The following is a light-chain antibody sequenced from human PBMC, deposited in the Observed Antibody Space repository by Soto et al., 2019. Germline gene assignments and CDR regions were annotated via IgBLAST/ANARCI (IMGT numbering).Light chain of an antibody. J-gene: IGKJ4*01. Sequence: DIQMTQSPSSLSASVGDRFTVTFLASQTISNYLSWYQQQPGKAPKLLIYAASSLQSGVPSRFSGSGSGTDFTLTISSLQPEDFATYYCQQCYSSPLTFGGGTKVDIK. V-gene: IGKV1-39*01. CDR1: QTISNY. CDR3: QQCYSSPLT. CDR2: AAS.